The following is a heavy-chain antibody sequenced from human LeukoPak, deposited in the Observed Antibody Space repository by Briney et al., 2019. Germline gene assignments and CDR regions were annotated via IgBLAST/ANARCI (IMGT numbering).Heavy chain of an antibody. CDR2: IYHSGST. D-gene: IGHD6-13*01. CDR3: ARTSPHVLAAAGTTFGY. J-gene: IGHJ4*02. Sequence: PSETLSPTCTVSGYSISSGYYWGWIRQPPGKGLEWIGSIYHSGSTYYNPSLKSRVTISVDTSKNQFSLKLSSVTAADTAVYYCARTSPHVLAAAGTTFGYWGQGTLVTVSS. CDR1: GYSISSGYY. V-gene: IGHV4-38-2*02.